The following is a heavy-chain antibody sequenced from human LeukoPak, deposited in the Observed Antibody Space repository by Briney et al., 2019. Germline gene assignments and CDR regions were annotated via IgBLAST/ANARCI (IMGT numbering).Heavy chain of an antibody. CDR3: AKNPHYYDSSGYYYLSWFDP. CDR1: GFTFSSYA. V-gene: IGHV3-23*01. D-gene: IGHD3-22*01. CDR2: ISGSGGST. Sequence: GGSLRLSCAASGFTFSSYAMSWVRQAPGKGLEWVSAISGSGGSTYYADSVKGRFTISRDNSKNTLYLQMNSQRAEDTAVYYCAKNPHYYDSSGYYYLSWFDPWGQGTLVTVSS. J-gene: IGHJ5*02.